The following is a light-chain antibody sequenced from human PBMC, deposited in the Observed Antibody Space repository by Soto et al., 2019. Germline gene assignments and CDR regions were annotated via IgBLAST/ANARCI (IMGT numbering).Light chain of an antibody. J-gene: IGLJ3*02. V-gene: IGLV1-40*01. Sequence: QSVLTQPPSVSGAPGQRVTISCTGSSSNIGAGYDVHWYQQLPGTAPKLLIYGNSNRPSGVPDRFSGSKSGTSASLAITGLQAEDEVDYYCQSYDSSLRGRVFGGGTQLTVL. CDR3: QSYDSSLRGRV. CDR1: SSNIGAGYD. CDR2: GNS.